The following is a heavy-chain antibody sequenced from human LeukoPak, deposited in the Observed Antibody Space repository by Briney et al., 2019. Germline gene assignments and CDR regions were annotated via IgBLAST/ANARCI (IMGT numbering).Heavy chain of an antibody. CDR3: AKDWCGGSCYSDYYMDV. V-gene: IGHV3-7*03. D-gene: IGHD2-15*01. Sequence: GGSLRLSCAASGFTFSSYWMSWVRQAPGKGLEWVANIKQDGSEKYYVDSVKGRFTISRDNAKNSLYLQMNSLRAEDTAVYYCAKDWCGGSCYSDYYMDVWGKGTTVTVSS. J-gene: IGHJ6*03. CDR2: IKQDGSEK. CDR1: GFTFSSYW.